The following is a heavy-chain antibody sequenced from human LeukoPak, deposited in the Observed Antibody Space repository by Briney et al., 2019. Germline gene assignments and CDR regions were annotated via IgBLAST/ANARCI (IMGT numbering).Heavy chain of an antibody. J-gene: IGHJ5*02. D-gene: IGHD4-17*01. Sequence: PSETLSLTCTVSGGSISSYYWSWIRQPPGKGLEWIGYIYYSGSTNYNPSLKSRVTISVDTSKNQFPLRLSSVTAADTAVYYCARGYDYGDLWGQGTLVTVSS. CDR2: IYYSGST. V-gene: IGHV4-59*01. CDR1: GGSISSYY. CDR3: ARGYDYGDL.